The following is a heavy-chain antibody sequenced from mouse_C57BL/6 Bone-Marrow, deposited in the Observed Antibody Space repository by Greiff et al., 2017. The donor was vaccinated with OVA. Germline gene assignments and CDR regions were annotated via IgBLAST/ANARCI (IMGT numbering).Heavy chain of an antibody. J-gene: IGHJ2*01. CDR1: GFTFSSYA. Sequence: EVQLVESGGGLVKPGGSLKLSCAASGFTFSSYAMSWVRQTPEKRLEWVATISDGGSYTYYPDNVKGRFTISRDNAKNNLYLQMSHLKSEDTAMYYCARAWDGYYFDYWGQGTTLTVSS. D-gene: IGHD4-1*01. CDR3: ARAWDGYYFDY. CDR2: ISDGGSYT. V-gene: IGHV5-4*01.